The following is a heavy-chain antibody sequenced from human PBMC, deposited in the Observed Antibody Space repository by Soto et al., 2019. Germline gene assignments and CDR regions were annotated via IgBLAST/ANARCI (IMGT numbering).Heavy chain of an antibody. V-gene: IGHV3-30*18. J-gene: IGHJ4*02. Sequence: GGSLRLSCAASGFTFSSYGMHWGRQAPGKGLEWVAVISYDGSNKYYADSVKGRFTISRDNSKNTLYLQMNSLRAEDTAVYYCAKKASYSYGHYPLDYWGQGT. D-gene: IGHD5-18*01. CDR3: AKKASYSYGHYPLDY. CDR1: GFTFSSYG. CDR2: ISYDGSNK.